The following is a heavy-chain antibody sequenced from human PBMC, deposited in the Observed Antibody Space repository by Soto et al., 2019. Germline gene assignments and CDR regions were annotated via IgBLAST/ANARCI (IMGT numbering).Heavy chain of an antibody. J-gene: IGHJ4*02. V-gene: IGHV1-46*03. CDR3: ARSVTADY. CDR1: GYTFTSDY. D-gene: IGHD4-4*01. CDR2: INPSGGST. Sequence: ASVKVSCKASGYTFTSDYINWVRPAPGQGLEWMGIINPSGGSTSYAQKFQGRVTMTGDTSTSTVYMELTSLRSDDTAMYYCARSVTADYWGQGTLVTVSS.